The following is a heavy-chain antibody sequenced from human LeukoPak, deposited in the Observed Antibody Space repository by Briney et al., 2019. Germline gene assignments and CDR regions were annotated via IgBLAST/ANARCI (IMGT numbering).Heavy chain of an antibody. J-gene: IGHJ6*02. CDR3: ARDRGYSYGSYYYYGMDV. CDR1: GGSFSGYY. CDR2: IFYSGST. Sequence: PSETLSLTCAVYGGSFSGYYWSWIRQPPGKALEWIGYIFYSGSTNYNPSLRSRVTISVDTSENQFSLKLSSVTAADTAVYYCARDRGYSYGSYYYYGMDVWGQGTTVTVSS. V-gene: IGHV4-59*01. D-gene: IGHD5-18*01.